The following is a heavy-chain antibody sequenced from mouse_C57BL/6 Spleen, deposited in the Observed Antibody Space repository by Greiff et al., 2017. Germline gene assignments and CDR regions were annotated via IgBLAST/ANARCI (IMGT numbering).Heavy chain of an antibody. V-gene: IGHV1-15*01. CDR2: IAPETGGT. CDR3: TRRGTTVVATDYYAMDY. CDR1: GYTFTDYE. J-gene: IGHJ4*01. D-gene: IGHD1-1*01. Sequence: QVQLQQSGAELVRPGASVTLSCTASGYTFTDYEMHWVKQPPVHGLEWIGTIAPETGGTAYNPMFKGTAILTADESSSTADMELRSLTSEDSAVYYCTRRGTTVVATDYYAMDYWGQGTSVTVSS.